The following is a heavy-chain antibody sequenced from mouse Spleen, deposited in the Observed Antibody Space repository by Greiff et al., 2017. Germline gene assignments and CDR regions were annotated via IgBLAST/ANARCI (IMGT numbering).Heavy chain of an antibody. CDR2: ISYDGSN. Sequence: EVQLVESGPGLVKPSQSLSLTCSVTGYSITSGYYWNWIRQFPGNKLEWMGYISYDGSNNYNPSLKNRISITRDTSKNQFFLKLNSVTTEDTATYYCARNWASFDYWGQGTTLTVSS. CDR1: GYSITSGYY. J-gene: IGHJ2*01. D-gene: IGHD4-1*01. CDR3: ARNWASFDY. V-gene: IGHV3-6*01.